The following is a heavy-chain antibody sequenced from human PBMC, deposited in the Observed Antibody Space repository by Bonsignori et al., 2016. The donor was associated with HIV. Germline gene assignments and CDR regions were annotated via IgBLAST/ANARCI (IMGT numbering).Heavy chain of an antibody. V-gene: IGHV4-38-2*01. D-gene: IGHD6-25*01. J-gene: IGHJ4*02. Sequence: SETLSLTCAVSGYSVSRGYYWGWIRQAQEGLEWIGSIYHTGSTYYNPSLKSRVSISVDSSKNQFSLRLSSATAADTAVYYCAGLAGSDFDYWGQGTLVTVSS. CDR1: GYSVSRGYY. CDR2: IYHTGST. CDR3: AGLAGSDFDY.